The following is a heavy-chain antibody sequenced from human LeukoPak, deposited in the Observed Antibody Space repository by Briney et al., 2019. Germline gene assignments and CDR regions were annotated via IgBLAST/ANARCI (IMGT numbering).Heavy chain of an antibody. D-gene: IGHD2-15*01. V-gene: IGHV3-53*01. CDR2: IYSGGST. CDR1: GFTVSSNY. Sequence: GGSLRLSCAASGFTVSSNYMSWVRQAPGKGLEWVSVIYSGGSTYYADSVKGRFTISRDNSKNTLYLQMNSLRAEDTAVYYCAGCSGGSCYSRGKYGVDVWGQGTTVIVSS. CDR3: AGCSGGSCYSRGKYGVDV. J-gene: IGHJ6*02.